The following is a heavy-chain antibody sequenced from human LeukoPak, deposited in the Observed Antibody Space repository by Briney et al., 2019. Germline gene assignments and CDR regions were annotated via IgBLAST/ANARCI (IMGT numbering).Heavy chain of an antibody. CDR1: GGSFSGYY. CDR3: ARDLWYPYYYYGMDV. CDR2: INHSGST. J-gene: IGHJ6*02. V-gene: IGHV4-34*01. D-gene: IGHD6-13*01. Sequence: PSETLSLTCAVYGGSFSGYYWSWIRQPPGKGLGWIGEINHSGSTNYNPSLKSRVTISVDTSKNQFSLKLSSVTAADTAVYHCARDLWYPYYYYGMDVWGQGTTVTVSS.